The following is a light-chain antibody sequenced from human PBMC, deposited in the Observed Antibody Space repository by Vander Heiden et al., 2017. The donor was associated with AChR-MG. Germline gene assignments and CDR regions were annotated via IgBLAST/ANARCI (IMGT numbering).Light chain of an antibody. CDR2: GAS. J-gene: IGKJ4*01. Sequence: EIVLTQSPGTLSLSPGERATLSCRASQSVSSSYLAWYQQKPGQAPRLLIYGASSRATGIPDRLSGSGCGTDFTLTISRLEPEDFAVYYCQQDGSSQLTFGGGTKVEIK. V-gene: IGKV3-20*01. CDR3: QQDGSSQLT. CDR1: QSVSSSY.